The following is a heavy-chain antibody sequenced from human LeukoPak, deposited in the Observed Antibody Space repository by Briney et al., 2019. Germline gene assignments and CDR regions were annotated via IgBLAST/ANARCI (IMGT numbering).Heavy chain of an antibody. CDR1: GYTFTSYG. J-gene: IGHJ4*02. CDR3: ARGSSEVWFGEVFDY. Sequence: GASVRVSCKASGYTFTSYGISWVRQAPGQGLEGMGWISAYNGNTNYAQKLQGRVTMTTDTSTSTAYMELTSLRSDDTAVYYCARGSSEVWFGEVFDYWGQGTLVTVSS. D-gene: IGHD3-10*01. CDR2: ISAYNGNT. V-gene: IGHV1-18*04.